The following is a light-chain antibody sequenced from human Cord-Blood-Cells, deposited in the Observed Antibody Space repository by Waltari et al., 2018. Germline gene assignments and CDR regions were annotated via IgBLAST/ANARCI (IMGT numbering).Light chain of an antibody. V-gene: IGLV2-23*01. CDR1: SSDVGSYKL. Sequence: ALTQPASVSGSPGQSITISCTGTSSDVGSYKLVSWYQQHPGKAPKLMIYEGSKRPSGVSNRFSGSKSGNTASLTISGLQAEDEADYYCCSYAGSSTFVFGTGTKVTVL. CDR3: CSYAGSSTFV. CDR2: EGS. J-gene: IGLJ1*01.